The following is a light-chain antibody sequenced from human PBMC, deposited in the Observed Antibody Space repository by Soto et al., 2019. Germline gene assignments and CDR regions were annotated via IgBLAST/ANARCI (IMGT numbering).Light chain of an antibody. Sequence: DVQRTQYKYTLSGSVGDRVTITCRASQTISRWLAWYHQKTGKPPKVLIYGASNLQSGVPPRFSGSGSGSDFTLAISSLQPEDSATYYCLQDINYPWTFGQGTKVDI. J-gene: IGKJ1*01. CDR3: LQDINYPWT. CDR2: GAS. CDR1: QTISRW. V-gene: IGKV1-5*01.